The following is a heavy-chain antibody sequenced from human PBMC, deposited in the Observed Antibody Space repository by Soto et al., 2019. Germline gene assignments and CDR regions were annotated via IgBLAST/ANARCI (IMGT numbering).Heavy chain of an antibody. CDR3: ARKAWVRFDF. J-gene: IGHJ4*02. CDR1: GGPISGSVW. Sequence: SETLSLTCAVSGGPISGSVWWTWVRQPPGKGLEWIGEVFHSGGINYNPSLKSRVTMSVDTSRSRFSLELHSVTAADTAVYYCARKAWVRFDFWGQGTLVTVSS. D-gene: IGHD3-16*01. CDR2: VFHSGGI. V-gene: IGHV4-4*02.